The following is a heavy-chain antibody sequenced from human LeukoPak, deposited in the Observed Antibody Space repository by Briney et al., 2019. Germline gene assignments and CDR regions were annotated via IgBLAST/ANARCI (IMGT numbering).Heavy chain of an antibody. D-gene: IGHD6-19*01. V-gene: IGHV4-30-4*01. Sequence: SQTLSLTCTVSGGSISSGDYYWSWIRQPPGKGLEWIGYIYYSGSTYYNPSLKSRVTISVDTSKNQFSLKLSSVTAADMAVYFCARQLRGEAVAGHLQPFDYWGQGTLVTVSS. CDR2: IYYSGST. CDR1: GGSISSGDYY. CDR3: ARQLRGEAVAGHLQPFDY. J-gene: IGHJ4*02.